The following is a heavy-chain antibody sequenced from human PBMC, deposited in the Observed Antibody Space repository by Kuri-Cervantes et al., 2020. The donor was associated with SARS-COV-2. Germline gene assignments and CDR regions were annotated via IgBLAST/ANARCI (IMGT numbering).Heavy chain of an antibody. Sequence: ASVKVSCKASGYTFTGYYMHWVRQAPGQGLEWMGWINPNSGGTNYAQKFQGWVTTTRDTSISTAYMELSRLRSDDTAVYYCARARPRGQDIVVVPAAQKDYYYGMDVWGQGTTVTVSS. CDR1: GYTFTGYY. CDR3: ARARPRGQDIVVVPAAQKDYYYGMDV. CDR2: INPNSGGT. V-gene: IGHV1-2*04. J-gene: IGHJ6*02. D-gene: IGHD2-2*01.